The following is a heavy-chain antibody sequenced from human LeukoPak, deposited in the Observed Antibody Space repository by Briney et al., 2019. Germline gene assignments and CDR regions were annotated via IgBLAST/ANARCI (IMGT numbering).Heavy chain of an antibody. V-gene: IGHV3-30-3*01. CDR1: GFTFSSYA. CDR3: ARDCVDDYGDYSWFDP. D-gene: IGHD4-17*01. J-gene: IGHJ5*02. CDR2: ISYDGSNK. Sequence: GGSLRLSCAASGFTFSSYAMHWVRQAPGKGLEWVAVISYDGSNKYYADSVKGRFTISRDNSKNTLYLQMNSLRAEDTAVYYCARDCVDDYGDYSWFDPWGQGTLVTVSS.